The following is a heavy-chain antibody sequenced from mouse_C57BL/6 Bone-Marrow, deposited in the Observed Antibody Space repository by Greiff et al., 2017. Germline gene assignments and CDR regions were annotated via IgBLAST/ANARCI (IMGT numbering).Heavy chain of an antibody. Sequence: QVQLQQSGAELVRPGTSVKVSCKASGYAFTNYLIEWVKQRPGQGLEWIGVINPGSGGTNYNEKFKGKATLTADKSSSTAYMQLSSLTSEDSAVYFWGRGLPFAYWGQGTLVTVSA. V-gene: IGHV1-54*01. CDR1: GYAFTNYL. CDR2: INPGSGGT. D-gene: IGHD2-4*01. CDR3: GRGLPFAY. J-gene: IGHJ3*01.